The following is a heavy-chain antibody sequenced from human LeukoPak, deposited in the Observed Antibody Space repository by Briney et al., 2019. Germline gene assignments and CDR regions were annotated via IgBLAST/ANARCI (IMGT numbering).Heavy chain of an antibody. CDR1: GGSFSGYY. J-gene: IGHJ4*02. Sequence: PSETLSLTCAVYGGSFSGYYWSWIRQPPGKGLEWIGEINHSGSTNYNPSLKSRVTISVDTSKNQFSLKLSSVTAADTAVYYCAGGSRYSNYFDYWGQGTLVTVSS. CDR2: INHSGST. CDR3: AGGSRYSNYFDY. V-gene: IGHV4-34*01. D-gene: IGHD4-11*01.